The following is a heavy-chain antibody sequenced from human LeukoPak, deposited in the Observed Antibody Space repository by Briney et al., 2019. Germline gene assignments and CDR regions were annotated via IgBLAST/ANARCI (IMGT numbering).Heavy chain of an antibody. CDR2: ISTNGETT. D-gene: IGHD1-26*01. J-gene: IGHJ4*02. CDR1: GFPFNTHF. V-gene: IGHV3-64D*06. CDR3: VKDLSGTWSFDY. Sequence: GGSLRLSCSASGFPFNTHFMHWVRQTPGKALEYVSTISTNGETTFYADSVRGRFTISRDNSQNTLYLQMSSLRPDDTAVYYCVKDLSGTWSFDYWGQGTLVTVSS.